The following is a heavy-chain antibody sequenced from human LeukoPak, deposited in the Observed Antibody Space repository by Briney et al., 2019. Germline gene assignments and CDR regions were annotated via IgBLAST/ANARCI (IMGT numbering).Heavy chain of an antibody. CDR1: GGSISSYY. CDR3: ARLRPVAGYDAFDI. V-gene: IGHV4-59*08. CDR2: IYYSGST. Sequence: SETLSLTCSVSGGSISSYYWSWIRQPPGKGLEWIGYIYYSGSTNYNPSLKGRVTMSVDTSKNQFSLKLTSVTAADTAVYYCARLRPVAGYDAFDIWGHGTMVTVSS. J-gene: IGHJ3*02. D-gene: IGHD6-19*01.